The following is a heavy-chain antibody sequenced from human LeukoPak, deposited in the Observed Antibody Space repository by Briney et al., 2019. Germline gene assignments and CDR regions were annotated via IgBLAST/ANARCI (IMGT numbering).Heavy chain of an antibody. Sequence: GRSLRLSCAASGFTFSSYAMHRVRQAPGKGLEWVAVISYDGGNKYYADSVKGRFTISRDNSENTLYLQMNSLRAEDTAVYYCARGDWGIVVVVAASAAFDIWGQGTMVTVSS. CDR2: ISYDGGNK. D-gene: IGHD2-15*01. CDR3: ARGDWGIVVVVAASAAFDI. V-gene: IGHV3-30*04. J-gene: IGHJ3*02. CDR1: GFTFSSYA.